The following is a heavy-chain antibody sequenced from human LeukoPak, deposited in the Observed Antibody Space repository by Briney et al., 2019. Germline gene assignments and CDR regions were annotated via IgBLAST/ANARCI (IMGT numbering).Heavy chain of an antibody. D-gene: IGHD1-26*01. J-gene: IGHJ5*02. V-gene: IGHV3-66*02. CDR1: GFTVSTNY. CDR3: ARDPSYALA. CDR2: IYSGGNT. Sequence: GGSLRLSCEASGFTVSTNYMSWVRQAPGKGLDWVSVIYSGGNTYYADSVKGRFTISRDNSKNTLYLQMNSLRAEDTAVYYCARDPSYALAWGQGTLVTVSS.